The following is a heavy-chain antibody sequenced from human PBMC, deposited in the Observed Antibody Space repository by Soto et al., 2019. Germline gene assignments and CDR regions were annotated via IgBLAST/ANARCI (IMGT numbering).Heavy chain of an antibody. CDR2: MNPNSGNT. CDR3: ARDLRGIAVTGTYGMDV. J-gene: IGHJ6*02. CDR1: GYTFTSYD. Sequence: ASVKVSCKASGYTFTSYDINWVRQATGQGLEWMGWMNPNSGNTGYAQKFQGRVTMTRNTSISTAYMELSRLRSDDTAVYYCARDLRGIAVTGTYGMDVWGQGTTVTVSS. V-gene: IGHV1-8*01. D-gene: IGHD6-19*01.